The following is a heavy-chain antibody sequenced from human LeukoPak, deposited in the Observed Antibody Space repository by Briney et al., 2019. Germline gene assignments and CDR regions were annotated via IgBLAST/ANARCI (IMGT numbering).Heavy chain of an antibody. D-gene: IGHD3-22*01. V-gene: IGHV3-23*01. CDR3: AKLTRITMIVVVINTRAFFDY. J-gene: IGHJ4*02. Sequence: GGSLRLSCAASGFTFSSYAMSWVRQAPGKGLEWVSAISGSGGSTYYADSVKGWFTISRDNTKNTLYLQMNSLRAEDTAVYYCAKLTRITMIVVVINTRAFFDYWGQGTLVTVSS. CDR1: GFTFSSYA. CDR2: ISGSGGST.